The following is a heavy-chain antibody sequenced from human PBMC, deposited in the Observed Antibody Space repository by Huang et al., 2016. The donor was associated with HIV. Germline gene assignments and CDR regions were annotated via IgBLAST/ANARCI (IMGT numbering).Heavy chain of an antibody. CDR1: GFTLRSHG. V-gene: IGHV3-21*01. J-gene: IGHJ3*02. D-gene: IGHD3-16*01. CDR2: ITSRST. Sequence: EVQLVESGGGLVKPGGSLRLSCAASGFTLRSHGMIWVRQAPGKGLEWVSSITSRSTYYDDSLGGRFTISSDNAKNLLYLQMNSLRAEDTAVYYCAKFLGIGAFDIWGQGTMVTVSS. CDR3: AKFLGIGAFDI.